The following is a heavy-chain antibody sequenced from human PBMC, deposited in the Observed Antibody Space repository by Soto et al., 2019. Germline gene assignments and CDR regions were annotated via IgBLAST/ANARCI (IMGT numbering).Heavy chain of an antibody. Sequence: ASVKVSCTASGYTFTSYGISWVRQAPGQGLEWMGWISAYNGNTNYAQKLQGRVTMTTDTSTSTAYMELRSLRSDDTAVYYCARDDSSGYYFNYYYGMDVWGQGTTVTVSS. CDR3: ARDDSSGYYFNYYYGMDV. V-gene: IGHV1-18*01. CDR1: GYTFTSYG. J-gene: IGHJ6*02. CDR2: ISAYNGNT. D-gene: IGHD3-22*01.